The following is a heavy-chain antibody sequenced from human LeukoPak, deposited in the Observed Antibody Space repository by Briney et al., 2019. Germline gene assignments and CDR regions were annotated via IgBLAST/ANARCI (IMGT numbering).Heavy chain of an antibody. CDR1: GFTFSRYA. J-gene: IGHJ5*02. CDR2: IGGNGGIT. D-gene: IGHD3-22*01. V-gene: IGHV3-64D*06. Sequence: GGSLRLSCAASGFTFSRYAMHWVRQAPGKGLEYVSVIGGNGGITYYADSVKGRFTISRDNSKNTLYLQMSSLRAEDTAVYHCVKDDSYYYDTSSYVAWGQGTLVTLST. CDR3: VKDDSYYYDTSSYVA.